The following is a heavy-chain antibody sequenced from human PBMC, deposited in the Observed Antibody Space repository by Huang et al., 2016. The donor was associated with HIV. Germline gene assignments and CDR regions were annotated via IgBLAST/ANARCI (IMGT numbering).Heavy chain of an antibody. V-gene: IGHV4-34*02. CDR1: GGSFSGYY. CDR3: ARRYNSRRDY. D-gene: IGHD3-22*01. CDR2: INHSGNT. J-gene: IGHJ4*02. Sequence: QVQLEQWGAGLLKASETLSLTCAVYGGSFSGYYWNWLRQAPGKGLEGVGEINHSGNTNYNPSLKSRVNMSVDTSKSQFSLYLTSLSAADTGTYFCARRYNSRRDYWGRGTLVTVHS.